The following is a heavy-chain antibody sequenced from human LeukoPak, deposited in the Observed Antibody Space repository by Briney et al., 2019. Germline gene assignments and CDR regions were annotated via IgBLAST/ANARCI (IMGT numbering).Heavy chain of an antibody. J-gene: IGHJ4*02. D-gene: IGHD6-25*01. Sequence: SETLSLTCTVSGGSISNSSYYWGWIRQPPGKGLEWIGSIYYSGSTYYTPSLKRRVTISVDTSKNQFSLTLSSVTAADTAVYYCTAGRSDYFDFWGQGTLVTVSS. CDR1: GGSISNSSYY. CDR3: TAGRSDYFDF. V-gene: IGHV4-39*01. CDR2: IYYSGST.